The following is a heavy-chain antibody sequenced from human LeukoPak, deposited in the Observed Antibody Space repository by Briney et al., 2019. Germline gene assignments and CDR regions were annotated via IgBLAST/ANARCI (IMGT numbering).Heavy chain of an antibody. J-gene: IGHJ4*02. D-gene: IGHD3-22*01. V-gene: IGHV3-21*01. CDR3: ASGWDYDSSGYYYC. Sequence: GGSLRLSCAASGFTFSSYSMNWVRQAPGKGLEWVSSISSSSSYIYYADSVKGRFTISRDNAKNSLYLQMNSLRAEDTAVYYCASGWDYDSSGYYYCWGQGTLVTVSS. CDR2: ISSSSSYI. CDR1: GFTFSSYS.